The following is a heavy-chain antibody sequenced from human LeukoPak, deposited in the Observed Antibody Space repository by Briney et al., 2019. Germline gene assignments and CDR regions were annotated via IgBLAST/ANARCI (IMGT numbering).Heavy chain of an antibody. CDR2: INPSGGST. CDR3: ARPKRITMIVVVNVDAFDI. D-gene: IGHD3-22*01. CDR1: GYTFTSYY. Sequence: AAVKVSCKASGYTFTSYYMHWVRQAPGQGLEWMGIINPSGGSTSYAQKFQGRVTMTRDMSTSTVYMELSRLRSDDTAVYYCARPKRITMIVVVNVDAFDIWGQGTMVTVSS. V-gene: IGHV1-46*01. J-gene: IGHJ3*02.